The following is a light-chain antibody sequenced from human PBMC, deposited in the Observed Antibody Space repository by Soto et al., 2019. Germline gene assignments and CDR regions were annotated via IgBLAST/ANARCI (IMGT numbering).Light chain of an antibody. CDR3: QQRSDWPPWT. V-gene: IGKV3-11*01. CDR1: QSVSSF. CDR2: DAS. Sequence: EIVLTQSPATLSLSPGERATLSCRASQSVSSFLAWYQQKPGQAPRLLIYDASNRATGVPARVSGSGAGTDFNLTIISREPEDFAGDYCQQRSDWPPWTFGQGTKVEIK. J-gene: IGKJ1*01.